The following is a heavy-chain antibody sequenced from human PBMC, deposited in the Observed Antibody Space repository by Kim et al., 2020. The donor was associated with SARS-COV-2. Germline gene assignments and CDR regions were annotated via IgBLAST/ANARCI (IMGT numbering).Heavy chain of an antibody. Sequence: SVKVSCKASGYTFTAYYIHWVRQAPGQGLEWMGWINANTGGTTYAQRFEDRVTVTRDTSITTVYMEFNRLTSDDTAMYYCTREDYWGQGTPVTVSS. CDR3: TREDY. V-gene: IGHV1-2*02. J-gene: IGHJ4*02. CDR2: INANTGGT. CDR1: GYTFTAYY.